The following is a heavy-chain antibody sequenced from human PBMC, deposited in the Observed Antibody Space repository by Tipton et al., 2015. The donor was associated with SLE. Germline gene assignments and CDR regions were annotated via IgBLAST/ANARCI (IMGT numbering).Heavy chain of an antibody. CDR2: IYTSGST. CDR3: ARGILGFCSGAGCYRFDP. Sequence: TLSLTCTVSGASISSGYYYWSWIRQPAGKGLEWIGRIYTSGSTHYNPSLNSRVAMSVDTSKNQFSLILTSVTAADTAMYYCARGILGFCSGAGCYRFDPWGQGTLITASS. CDR1: GASISSGYYY. V-gene: IGHV4-61*02. D-gene: IGHD2-15*01. J-gene: IGHJ5*02.